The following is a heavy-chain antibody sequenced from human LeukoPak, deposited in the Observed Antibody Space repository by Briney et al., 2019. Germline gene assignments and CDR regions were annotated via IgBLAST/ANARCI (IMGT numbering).Heavy chain of an antibody. Sequence: GESLKISCRGSGYSFTNYWIAWVRQMPGKGLELMGIIYPGDSDTRYSPSFQGQVTISADKSIDTAYLQWSSLKASDTAMYYCVRRGYEWELGKKSGFDYWDQGSLVTVSS. CDR1: GYSFTNYW. D-gene: IGHD4-23*01. V-gene: IGHV5-51*01. CDR2: IYPGDSDT. CDR3: VRRGYEWELGKKSGFDY. J-gene: IGHJ4*02.